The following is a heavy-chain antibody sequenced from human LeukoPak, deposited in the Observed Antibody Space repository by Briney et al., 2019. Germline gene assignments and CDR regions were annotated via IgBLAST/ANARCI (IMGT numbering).Heavy chain of an antibody. CDR2: IYTSGST. V-gene: IGHV4-4*09. D-gene: IGHD1-26*01. CDR1: GGSISSYY. CDR3: ARRVASGSYYS. Sequence: SETLSLTCTVSGGSISSYYWSWIRQPPGKGLEWIGYIYTSGSTNYNPSLKSRVTISVDTSKNQFSLKLSSVTAADTAVYYCARRVASGSYYSWGQGTLVTVSS. J-gene: IGHJ4*02.